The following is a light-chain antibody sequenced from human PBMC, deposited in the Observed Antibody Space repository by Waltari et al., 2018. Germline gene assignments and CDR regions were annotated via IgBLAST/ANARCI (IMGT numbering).Light chain of an antibody. V-gene: IGLV3-25*03. Sequence: SYELTQPPSVSVSPGQTATITCSGDALPKQFAHWYHQKPGQAPVVVIYKDTERPSGIPERFSGSSSGTTGTLTINGVQAEDEADYYCQSADSSGTWVFGGGTKLTVL. CDR1: ALPKQF. J-gene: IGLJ3*02. CDR2: KDT. CDR3: QSADSSGTWV.